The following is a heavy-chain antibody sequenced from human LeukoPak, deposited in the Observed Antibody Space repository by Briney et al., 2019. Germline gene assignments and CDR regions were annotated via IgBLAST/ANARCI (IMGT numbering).Heavy chain of an antibody. CDR1: GFTFDDYG. V-gene: IGHV3-48*01. Sequence: GGSLRLSCAASGFTFDDYGMNWVRQAPGKGLEWVSSISSSSSSIYYADSVKGRFTISRDNAKNSLYLQMNSLRAEDTAVYYCARDGVWGSYRPRYFDYWGQGTLVTVSS. J-gene: IGHJ4*02. CDR3: ARDGVWGSYRPRYFDY. CDR2: ISSSSSSI. D-gene: IGHD3-16*02.